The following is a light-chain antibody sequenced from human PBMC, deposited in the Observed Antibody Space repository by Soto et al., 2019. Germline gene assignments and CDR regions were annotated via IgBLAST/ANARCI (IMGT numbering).Light chain of an antibody. CDR2: DNN. CDR3: GTWDNSLSAV. CDR1: SSNIGYNY. J-gene: IGLJ2*01. Sequence: QSVLTQPPSVSAAPGQKVTISCSGSSSNIGYNYVSWYQQLPGTAPKLLIYDNNVRPSGIPDRFSGSKSGTSATLDITGLQTGDEADYYCGTWDNSLSAVFGGGTKLTVL. V-gene: IGLV1-51*01.